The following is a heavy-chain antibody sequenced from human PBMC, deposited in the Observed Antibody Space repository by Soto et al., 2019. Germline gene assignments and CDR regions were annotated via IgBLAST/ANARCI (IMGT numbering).Heavy chain of an antibody. Sequence: GGSLRLSCAASGFTFSSYSMNWVRQAPGKGLEWVSYISSSSSTIYYADSVKGRFTISRDNAKNSLYLQMNSLRDEDTAVYYCARILLPLDYYGSGSYVYYYYYGMDVWGQGTTVTVSS. CDR1: GFTFSSYS. CDR2: ISSSSSTI. V-gene: IGHV3-48*02. J-gene: IGHJ6*02. CDR3: ARILLPLDYYGSGSYVYYYYYGMDV. D-gene: IGHD3-10*01.